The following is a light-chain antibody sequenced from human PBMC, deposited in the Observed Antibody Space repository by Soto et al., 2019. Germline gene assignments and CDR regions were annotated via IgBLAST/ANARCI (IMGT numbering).Light chain of an antibody. CDR2: DAS. Sequence: EIVMTQSPDTLSVSPGERATLSCRASQSISSNLAWYQQKPGQAPRLLIYDASNRATGIPARFSGSGSGTDFTLTISSLEPEVFAVYYCQQRSNWPRGITFGQGTRLEI. J-gene: IGKJ5*01. CDR1: QSISSN. CDR3: QQRSNWPRGIT. V-gene: IGKV3-11*01.